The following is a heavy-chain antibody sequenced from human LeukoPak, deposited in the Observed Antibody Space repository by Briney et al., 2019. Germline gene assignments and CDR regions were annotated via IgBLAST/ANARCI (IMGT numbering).Heavy chain of an antibody. Sequence: GGSLRLSCAASGFTFSGYGMHWVRQAPGKGLEWVAVISNDGDNKYYADSVKGRFTISRDNSKNTLYLQINSLRAEDTAVYYCAKEINTASYYYYGMDVWGQGTTVTVSS. CDR1: GFTFSGYG. J-gene: IGHJ6*02. D-gene: IGHD4-17*01. CDR3: AKEINTASYYYYGMDV. V-gene: IGHV3-30*18. CDR2: ISNDGDNK.